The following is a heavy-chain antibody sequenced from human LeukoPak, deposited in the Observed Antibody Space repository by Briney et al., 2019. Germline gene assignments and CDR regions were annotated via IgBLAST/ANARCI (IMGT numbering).Heavy chain of an antibody. CDR2: IYSGGST. V-gene: IGHV3-53*01. CDR3: ARAKRYDNRGTLDY. Sequence: PGGSLRLSCAASGFTVSSNYMSWVRQAPGKGLEWVSVIYSGGSTYYADSVKGRFTISRGNSKNTLYLQMNSLRAEDTAVYYCARAKRYDNRGTLDYWGQGTLVTVSS. CDR1: GFTVSSNY. J-gene: IGHJ4*02. D-gene: IGHD3-10*01.